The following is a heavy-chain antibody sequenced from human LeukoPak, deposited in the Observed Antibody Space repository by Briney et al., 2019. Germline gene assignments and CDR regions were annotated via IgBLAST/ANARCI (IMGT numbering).Heavy chain of an antibody. CDR3: ARRGVPGYYDSSVELDY. J-gene: IGHJ4*02. V-gene: IGHV1-2*06. Sequence: ASVKVSCKASGYTFTGYYMHWVRQAPGQGLEWMGRINPNSGGTNYAQMFQGRVTMTRDTSISTAYMELSRLRSDDTAVYYCARRGVPGYYDSSVELDYWGQGTLVTVSS. CDR1: GYTFTGYY. CDR2: INPNSGGT. D-gene: IGHD3-22*01.